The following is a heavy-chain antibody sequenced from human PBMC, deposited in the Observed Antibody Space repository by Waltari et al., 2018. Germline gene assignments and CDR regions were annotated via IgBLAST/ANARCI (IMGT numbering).Heavy chain of an antibody. CDR3: ATYVGASVGTAAFDV. J-gene: IGHJ3*01. CDR1: GGSITSSRHY. V-gene: IGHV4-39*01. CDR2: ISYSGAT. D-gene: IGHD3-16*01. Sequence: QLHLQESGPGLVKPSETLSLTCSVSGGSITSSRHYWGRIRQPPGKGLEWTGTISYSGATYYTPPLRSRVAISFGPSKNQFSLNLNSVTAADTVVYYCATYVGASVGTAAFDVWGQGTMVTVSS.